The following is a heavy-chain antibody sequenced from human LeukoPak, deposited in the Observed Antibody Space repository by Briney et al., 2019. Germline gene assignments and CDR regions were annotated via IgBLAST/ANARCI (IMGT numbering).Heavy chain of an antibody. J-gene: IGHJ6*02. CDR3: ARVYVWGSYRSPRGMDV. CDR1: GGSISSYY. Sequence: SETLSLTCTVSGGSISSYYWSWIRQPPRKGLEWIGEINHSGSTNYNPSLKSRVTISVDTSKNQFSLKLSSVTAADTAVYYCARVYVWGSYRSPRGMDVWGQGTTVTVSS. D-gene: IGHD3-16*02. CDR2: INHSGST. V-gene: IGHV4-34*01.